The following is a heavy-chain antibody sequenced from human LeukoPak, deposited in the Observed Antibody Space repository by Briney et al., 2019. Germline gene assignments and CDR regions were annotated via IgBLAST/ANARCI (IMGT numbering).Heavy chain of an antibody. CDR1: GFTFSSYA. CDR3: AISPAFSSGWYGDWYFDL. J-gene: IGHJ2*01. Sequence: GGSLRLSCAASGFTFSSYAMSWVRQAPGKGLEWVSAISGSGGSTYYADSVKGRFTISRDNSKNTLYLQMNSLRAEDTAVYYCAISPAFSSGWYGDWYFDLWGRGTLVTVSS. CDR2: ISGSGGST. D-gene: IGHD6-19*01. V-gene: IGHV3-23*01.